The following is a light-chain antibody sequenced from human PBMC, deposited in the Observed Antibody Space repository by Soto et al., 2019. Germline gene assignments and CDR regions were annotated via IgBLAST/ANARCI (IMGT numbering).Light chain of an antibody. V-gene: IGKV1-9*01. Sequence: DIQLTQSPSFLSAAVGDRVTITCRASQGFSNSLAWYQQKPGKAPKLLIYAASTLQSGVPSRFSGSGSGTEFTLTISSLQAEDFAAYDCQQPDSYPCTFGQGTKLEIK. CDR3: QQPDSYPCT. CDR2: AAS. J-gene: IGKJ2*02. CDR1: QGFSNS.